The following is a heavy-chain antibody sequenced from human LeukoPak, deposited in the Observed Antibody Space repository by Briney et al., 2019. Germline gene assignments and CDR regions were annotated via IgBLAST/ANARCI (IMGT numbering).Heavy chain of an antibody. CDR1: GFTFSVYG. J-gene: IGHJ4*02. Sequence: GSLRLSCAASGFTFSVYGMQWVRQAPGKGLEWVAIIPYDGSNAYYGDSVKGRFTISRDNSKNTVYLQMNSLRAEDTAVYYCAKSLLPIVVVPAAMADWGQGTLVTVSS. D-gene: IGHD2-2*01. V-gene: IGHV3-30*18. CDR2: IPYDGSNA. CDR3: AKSLLPIVVVPAAMAD.